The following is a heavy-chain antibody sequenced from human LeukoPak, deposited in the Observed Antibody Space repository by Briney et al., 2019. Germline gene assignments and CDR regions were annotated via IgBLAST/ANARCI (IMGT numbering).Heavy chain of an antibody. J-gene: IGHJ4*02. V-gene: IGHV4-59*01. CDR3: ARDHDTQWLAFDY. CDR2: IYYSGST. D-gene: IGHD6-19*01. CDR1: GGSISSYY. Sequence: SETLSLTCTVSGGSISSYYWSWIRQPPGKGLEWIGYIYYSGSTNYNPSLKSRVTIPVNTSKNQFSLKLSSVTAADTAVYYCARDHDTQWLAFDYGGQGTLVTVSS.